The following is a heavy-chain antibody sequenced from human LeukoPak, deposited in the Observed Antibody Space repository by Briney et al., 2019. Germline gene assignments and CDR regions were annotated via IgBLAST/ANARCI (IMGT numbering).Heavy chain of an antibody. V-gene: IGHV3-48*01. J-gene: IGHJ6*02. CDR3: ARESHYDTYGMDV. CDR2: ISSSRSTI. D-gene: IGHD3-22*01. Sequence: GGSLRLSCAASGFTFSSYSMNWVRQAPGKGLEWVSYISSSRSTIYYADSVKGRFTISRDNAKNSLYLQMNSLRAEDTAVYYCARESHYDTYGMDVWGQGTTVTVSS. CDR1: GFTFSSYS.